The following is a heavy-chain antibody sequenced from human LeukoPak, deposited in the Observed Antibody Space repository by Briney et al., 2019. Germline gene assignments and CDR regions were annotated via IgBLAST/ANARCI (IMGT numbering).Heavy chain of an antibody. J-gene: IGHJ5*02. CDR1: GFTFRSHS. CDR3: ASAGLGGRATPGLFDP. D-gene: IGHD1-26*01. V-gene: IGHV3-21*01. CDR2: ISSRSSYI. Sequence: GGSLRLSCAASGFTFRSHSMIWVRHPPGKGLEWVSYISSRSSYIYYAESLQGRFTIPRDNAKHSLYLHMNSLRAEDTAVYYCASAGLGGRATPGLFDPWGQGTLVTVPS.